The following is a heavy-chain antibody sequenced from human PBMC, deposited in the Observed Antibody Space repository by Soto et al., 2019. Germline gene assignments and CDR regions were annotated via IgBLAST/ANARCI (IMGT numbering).Heavy chain of an antibody. V-gene: IGHV3-33*01. CDR1: GFTFSSYG. D-gene: IGHD3-10*01. Sequence: LRLSCAASGFTFSSYGMHWVRQAPGKGLEWVAVIWYDGSNKYYADSVKGRFTISRDNSKNTLYLQMNSLRAEDTAVYYCARDPVYGSGSYYREDYYYYYGMDVWGQGTTVTVSS. CDR2: IWYDGSNK. CDR3: ARDPVYGSGSYYREDYYYYYGMDV. J-gene: IGHJ6*02.